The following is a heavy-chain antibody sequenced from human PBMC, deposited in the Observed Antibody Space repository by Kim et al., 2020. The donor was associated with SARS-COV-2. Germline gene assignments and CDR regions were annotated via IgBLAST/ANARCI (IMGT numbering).Heavy chain of an antibody. CDR1: GYTFTAYY. V-gene: IGHV1-2*02. Sequence: ASVKVSCRTSGYTFTAYYLHWVRQPPGQGLEWVAWIHPDSGATTYAQSFQGRVIVTRDKSISTTYMERSGLPSADTAAYYCSREDFWGPGTPGTVSS. J-gene: IGHJ4*02. CDR3: SREDF. CDR2: IHPDSGAT.